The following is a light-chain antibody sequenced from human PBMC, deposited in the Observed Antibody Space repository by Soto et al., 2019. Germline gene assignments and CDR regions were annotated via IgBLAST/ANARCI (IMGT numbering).Light chain of an antibody. J-gene: IGKJ4*01. V-gene: IGKV3-11*01. Sequence: EIVWTQSPATLSLSPGERATLSCWASQSINIYLAWYQQKPGQAPRLLIYDASNRATGIPARFSGSGSGKDFALTISSLEPGDFAVYYCQQRYTWPLTFGGGTKVEI. CDR1: QSINIY. CDR3: QQRYTWPLT. CDR2: DAS.